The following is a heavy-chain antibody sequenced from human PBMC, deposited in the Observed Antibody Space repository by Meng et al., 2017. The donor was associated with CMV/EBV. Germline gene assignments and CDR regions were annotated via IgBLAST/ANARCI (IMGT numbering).Heavy chain of an antibody. Sequence: GSLRLSCTVSGGSISSSSYYWGWIRQPPGKGLEWIGSIYYSGSTYYNPSLKSRVTISVDTSKHQFSLKLSSVTAADTAVYYCARHSSMRLSCWFDPWGQGTLVTVSS. CDR2: IYYSGST. CDR3: ARHSSMRLSCWFDP. CDR1: GGSISSSSYY. V-gene: IGHV4-39*01. J-gene: IGHJ5*02. D-gene: IGHD3-16*02.